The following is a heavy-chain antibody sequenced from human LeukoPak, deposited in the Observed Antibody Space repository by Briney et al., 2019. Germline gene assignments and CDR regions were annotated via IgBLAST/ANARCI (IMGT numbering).Heavy chain of an antibody. Sequence: GGSLRLSCAASGFTFSTYTINWVRQAPGKGLEWVSSISSSSNNINYADSVKGRFTISRDNAMNSVHLQMNSRRVEETAVYYCARGYQRPDYWGQGTLITVSS. D-gene: IGHD2-2*01. CDR1: GFTFSTYT. CDR3: ARGYQRPDY. V-gene: IGHV3-21*01. J-gene: IGHJ4*02. CDR2: ISSSSNNI.